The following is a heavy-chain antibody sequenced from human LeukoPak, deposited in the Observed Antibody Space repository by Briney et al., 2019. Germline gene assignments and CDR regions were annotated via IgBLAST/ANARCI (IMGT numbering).Heavy chain of an antibody. Sequence: ASVKVSCKASGYTFTAYAMHWVRQAPGQRLEWMGWINAGNGNTKYSQRFQGRVTNTRDTSASTAYMELSSLRSEDTAVYYCARTTAMVTIFDYWGQGTLVTVSS. CDR1: GYTFTAYA. J-gene: IGHJ4*02. CDR3: ARTTAMVTIFDY. D-gene: IGHD5-18*01. V-gene: IGHV1-3*01. CDR2: INAGNGNT.